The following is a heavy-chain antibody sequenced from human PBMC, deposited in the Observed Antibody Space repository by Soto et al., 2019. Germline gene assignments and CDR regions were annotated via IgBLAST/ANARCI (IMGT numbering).Heavy chain of an antibody. J-gene: IGHJ6*02. CDR1: GASISSGDYY. V-gene: IGHV4-30-4*01. Sequence: ILSLTGIVSGASISSGDYYWSWIRQPPGKGLEWIGYIYYSGSTYYNPSLKSRVTISVDTSKNQFSLKLSSVTAADTAVYYCARGGYYYGSGSYDGMDVWGQGTTVTVSS. D-gene: IGHD3-10*01. CDR2: IYYSGST. CDR3: ARGGYYYGSGSYDGMDV.